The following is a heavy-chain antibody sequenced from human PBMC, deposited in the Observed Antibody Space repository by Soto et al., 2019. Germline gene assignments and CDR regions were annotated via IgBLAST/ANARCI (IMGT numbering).Heavy chain of an antibody. CDR1: GASTGSGGSY. CDR2: IYYTGST. V-gene: IGHV4-31*03. D-gene: IGHD4-17*01. Sequence: LTCTVSGASTGSGGSYWSWIRQHPGKGLEWIGYIYYTGSTYYSPSLKSRASISVDTSNNQFSLKLDSATAADTAVYYCARADYGDRGLAFDSWGQGTLVTVSS. CDR3: ARADYGDRGLAFDS. J-gene: IGHJ4*02.